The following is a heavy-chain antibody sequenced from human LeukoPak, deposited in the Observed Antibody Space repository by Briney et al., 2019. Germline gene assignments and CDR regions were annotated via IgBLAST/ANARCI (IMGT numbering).Heavy chain of an antibody. D-gene: IGHD6-13*01. CDR2: IYYSGST. CDR1: GGSISSYY. Sequence: SETLSLTCTVSGGSISSYYWSWIRQPPGKGLEWIGYIYYSGSTNYNPSLKSRVTISVDTSKNQFSLKLSSVTAADTAVYYCAREGGMGFDYWGQGALVTVSS. CDR3: AREGGMGFDY. J-gene: IGHJ4*02. V-gene: IGHV4-59*01.